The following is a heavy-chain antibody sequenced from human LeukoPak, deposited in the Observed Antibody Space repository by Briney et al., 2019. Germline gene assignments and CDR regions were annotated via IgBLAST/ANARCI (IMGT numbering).Heavy chain of an antibody. Sequence: GGSLRLSCAASGFTFSSYSMNWVRQASGKGLEWVSSISSSSSYIYYADSVKGRFTISRDNAKNSLYLQMNSLRAEDTAVYYCARVDLAAAFDYWGQGTLVTVSS. CDR1: GFTFSSYS. V-gene: IGHV3-21*01. CDR2: ISSSSSYI. D-gene: IGHD6-13*01. CDR3: ARVDLAAAFDY. J-gene: IGHJ4*02.